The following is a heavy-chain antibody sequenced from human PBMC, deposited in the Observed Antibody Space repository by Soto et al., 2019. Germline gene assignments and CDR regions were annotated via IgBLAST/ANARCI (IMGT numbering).Heavy chain of an antibody. CDR2: IYHSGST. CDR1: GGSISSGGYS. Sequence: RSLTCAVSGGSISSGGYSWSWIRQPPGKGLEWIGYIYHSGSTYYNPSLKSRVTISVDRSKNQFSLKLSSVTAADTAVYYCARVTILRDYFDYWGQGTMVTVSS. V-gene: IGHV4-30-2*01. J-gene: IGHJ4*02. CDR3: ARVTILRDYFDY. D-gene: IGHD3-9*01.